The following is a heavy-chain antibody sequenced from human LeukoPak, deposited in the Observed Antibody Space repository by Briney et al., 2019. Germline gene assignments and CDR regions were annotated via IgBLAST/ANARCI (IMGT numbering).Heavy chain of an antibody. D-gene: IGHD6-19*01. Sequence: SETLSLTCTVSGGSISSYYWSWIRQPPGKGLEWIGYIYYSGSTNYNPSLKSRVTISVDTSKNQFSLKLSSVTAADTAVYYCARETTSGWYGYYYYYYMDVWGKGTTVTVSS. CDR2: IYYSGST. J-gene: IGHJ6*03. CDR3: ARETTSGWYGYYYYYYMDV. CDR1: GGSISSYY. V-gene: IGHV4-59*01.